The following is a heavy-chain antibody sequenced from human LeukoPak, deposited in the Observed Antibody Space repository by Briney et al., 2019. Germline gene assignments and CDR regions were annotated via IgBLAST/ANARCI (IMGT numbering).Heavy chain of an antibody. D-gene: IGHD4-17*01. Sequence: SETLSLTCTVSGGSISSYYWSWIRQPPGKGLEWIGYIYYSGSTNYNPSLKSRVTISVDTSKNQFSLKLSSVTAADTAVYYCARLNYGDYGGAFDIWGQGTMVTVSS. V-gene: IGHV4-59*08. CDR3: ARLNYGDYGGAFDI. CDR2: IYYSGST. J-gene: IGHJ3*02. CDR1: GGSISSYY.